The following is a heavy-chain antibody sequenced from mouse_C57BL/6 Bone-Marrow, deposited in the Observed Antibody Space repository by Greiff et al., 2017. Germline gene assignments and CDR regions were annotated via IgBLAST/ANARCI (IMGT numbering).Heavy chain of an antibody. V-gene: IGHV1-26*01. D-gene: IGHD1-1*01. Sequence: EVQLVESGPELVKPGASVKISCKASGYTFTDYYMNWVKQSHGKSLEWIGDINPNNGGTSYKQKFKGKATLTVAKSSSTAYMELRSLTSEDSAVYYCARSDHYYGSRGWFAYWGQGTLVTVSA. CDR1: GYTFTDYY. J-gene: IGHJ3*01. CDR2: INPNNGGT. CDR3: ARSDHYYGSRGWFAY.